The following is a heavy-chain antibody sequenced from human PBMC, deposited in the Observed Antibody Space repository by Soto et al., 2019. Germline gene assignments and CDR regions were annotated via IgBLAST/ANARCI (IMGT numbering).Heavy chain of an antibody. V-gene: IGHV1-69*13. CDR3: ANMGPEQKFYGSASGFEMDV. Sequence: SVKVSCKASGGTFSSYAISWVRQAPGQGLEWMGGIIPLFGTAKYAQKFQGRVTITVDESTRTGYMELSSLRSEDTAVYYCANMGPEQKFYGSASGFEMDVWGQGTPVTVSS. J-gene: IGHJ6*02. CDR2: IIPLFGTA. CDR1: GGTFSSYA. D-gene: IGHD3-10*01.